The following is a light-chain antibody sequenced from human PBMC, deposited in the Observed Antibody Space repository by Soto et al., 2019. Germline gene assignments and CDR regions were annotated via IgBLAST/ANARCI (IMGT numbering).Light chain of an antibody. J-gene: IGKJ4*01. V-gene: IGKV3-11*01. CDR2: DAS. CDR3: QETRDPPLT. CDR1: QRLYRV. Sequence: EILLTQSPGTLSLSPGERATLSCRDIQRLYRVLAWYSQKPGQAPRLLIYDASNSATGVPVMFSGSGSRTDFTLPISILDPDESALYYGQETRDPPLTFGGGT.